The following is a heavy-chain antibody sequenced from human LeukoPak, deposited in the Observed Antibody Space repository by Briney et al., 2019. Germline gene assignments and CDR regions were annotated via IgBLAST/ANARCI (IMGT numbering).Heavy chain of an antibody. D-gene: IGHD4-23*01. CDR3: AKKRGNSANWHGGLDV. J-gene: IGHJ6*02. CDR1: GFSVRGYA. V-gene: IGHV3-30-3*02. Sequence: PGGSLRLSCVASGFSVRGYAMHWVRQAPGKGLEWVALLAYWGSSTFDADSVKGRFTISRDNSKNTVLLQMNNLRGEDTAIYYCAKKRGNSANWHGGLDVWGQGTTVSVSS. CDR2: LAYWGSST.